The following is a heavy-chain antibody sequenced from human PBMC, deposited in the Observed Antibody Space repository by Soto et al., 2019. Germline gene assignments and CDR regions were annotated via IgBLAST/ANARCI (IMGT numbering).Heavy chain of an antibody. Sequence: GXAVKVACKASGCPLHSYAIIWVRQAPGQGLEWMGGIIPIFGTANYAQKFQGRVTITADESTSTAYMELSSLRSEDTAVYYCARVRDSIAAAGRSYYYGMDVWGQGTTVTVSS. CDR1: GCPLHSYA. CDR2: IIPIFGTA. CDR3: ARVRDSIAAAGRSYYYGMDV. D-gene: IGHD6-13*01. V-gene: IGHV1-69*01. J-gene: IGHJ6*02.